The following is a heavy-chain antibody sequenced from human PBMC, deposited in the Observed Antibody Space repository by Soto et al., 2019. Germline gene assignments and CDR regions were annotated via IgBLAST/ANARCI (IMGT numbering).Heavy chain of an antibody. CDR1: GFTFSNAW. CDR3: TTEYNWNPRGRFYYYYMDV. D-gene: IGHD1-20*01. Sequence: GGSLRLSCAASGFTFSNAWMSWVRQAPGKGLEWVGRIKSKTDGGTTDYAAPVKGRFTISRDDSKNTLYLQMNSLKTEDTAVYYCTTEYNWNPRGRFYYYYMDVWGKGTTVTVSS. CDR2: IKSKTDGGTT. J-gene: IGHJ6*03. V-gene: IGHV3-15*01.